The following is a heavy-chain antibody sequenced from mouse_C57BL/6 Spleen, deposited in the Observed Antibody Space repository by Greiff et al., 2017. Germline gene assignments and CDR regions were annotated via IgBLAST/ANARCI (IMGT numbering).Heavy chain of an antibody. Sequence: EVMLVESGGGLVQPGGSLKLSCAASGFTFSDYGMAWVRQAPRKGPEWVAFISNLASSIYYADTVTGRFIISRETAKNPLFLEMSCLRSEDTAMYDCARPGLADDYEAWFAYWGQGTLVTVSA. D-gene: IGHD2-4*01. V-gene: IGHV5-15*01. CDR2: ISNLASSI. J-gene: IGHJ3*01. CDR3: ARPGLADDYEAWFAY. CDR1: GFTFSDYG.